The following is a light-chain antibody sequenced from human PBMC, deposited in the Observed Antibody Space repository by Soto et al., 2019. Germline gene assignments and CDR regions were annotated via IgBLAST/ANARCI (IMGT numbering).Light chain of an antibody. V-gene: IGKV3-15*01. CDR3: QPYGDWPLT. CDR2: ATS. CDR1: QSVGND. Sequence: EIVVTQSPATLSVSRVERATLSCRASQSVGNDFAWYQQKPGQAPRLLIFATSTRATGVPARFSGSGSGTEFTLTISSLQSEDFAVYYCQPYGDWPLTFGGGAKVEIE. J-gene: IGKJ4*01.